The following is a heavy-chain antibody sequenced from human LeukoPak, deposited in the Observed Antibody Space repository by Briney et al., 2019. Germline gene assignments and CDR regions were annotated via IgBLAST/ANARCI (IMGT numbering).Heavy chain of an antibody. V-gene: IGHV3-21*01. CDR3: AGGSSLRYFDWLLGPPLMDV. J-gene: IGHJ6*03. CDR1: GCTFSSYS. CDR2: ISSSSSYI. D-gene: IGHD3-9*01. Sequence: PGGSLRLACAASGCTFSSYSMNWVRHAPVKGLEWVSAISSSSSYIYYADSVKGRFTISRDNAKNSLYLQMNSLRAEDTAVYYCAGGSSLRYFDWLLGPPLMDVWGKGTTVTVSS.